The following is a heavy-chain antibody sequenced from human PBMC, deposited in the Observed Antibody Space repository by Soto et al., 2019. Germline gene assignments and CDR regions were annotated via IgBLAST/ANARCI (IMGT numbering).Heavy chain of an antibody. Sequence: PSETLSLTCTVSGGSISSYYWSWIRQPAGKGLEWIGRIYTSGSTDYNPSLKSRVTMSVDTSKNQFSLELSSVTAADTAVYYCAREYWMHGWFDPWGQGTLVTVYS. CDR2: IYTSGST. CDR3: AREYWMHGWFDP. V-gene: IGHV4-4*07. D-gene: IGHD1-1*01. J-gene: IGHJ5*02. CDR1: GGSISSYY.